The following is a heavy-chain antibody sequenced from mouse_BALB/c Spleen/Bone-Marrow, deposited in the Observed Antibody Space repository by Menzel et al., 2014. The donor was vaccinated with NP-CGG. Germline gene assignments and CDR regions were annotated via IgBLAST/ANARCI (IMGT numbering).Heavy chain of an antibody. CDR3: TRQYGNYYAMDY. Sequence: VQLQQSGAERVRPGASVKVFCKASGYTFTSYWINWVKQRLGQGLEWIGNIYSSDSYTNYNQNFKDKATLTVDKSSSTAYMQLSSPTSMASAVYYCTRQYGNYYAMDYWDQGTSVTVSS. V-gene: IGHV1-69*02. CDR2: IYSSDSYT. CDR1: GYTFTSYW. D-gene: IGHD2-10*02. J-gene: IGHJ4*01.